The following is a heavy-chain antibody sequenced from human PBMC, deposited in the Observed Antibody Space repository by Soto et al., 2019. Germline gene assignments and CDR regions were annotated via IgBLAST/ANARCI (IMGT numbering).Heavy chain of an antibody. CDR3: ARDLEYYDILTGPNGRYNAFDI. J-gene: IGHJ3*02. Sequence: SVKVSCKASGGTFSSYAISWVRQAPGQGLEWMGGIIPIFGTANYAQKFQGRVTITADESTSTAYMELSSLRSEDAAVYYCARDLEYYDILTGPNGRYNAFDIWGQGTMVTVSS. CDR1: GGTFSSYA. D-gene: IGHD3-9*01. CDR2: IIPIFGTA. V-gene: IGHV1-69*13.